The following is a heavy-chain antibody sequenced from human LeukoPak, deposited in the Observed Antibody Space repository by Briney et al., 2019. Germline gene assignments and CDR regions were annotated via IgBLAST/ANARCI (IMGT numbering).Heavy chain of an antibody. D-gene: IGHD3-10*01. Sequence: SETLSLTCSVSGYSISSGHYWGWIRQPPGQGLEWIGSIDHSGSTYYNPSLKSRVTISVDTSKNQFSLRLSSVTAADTAVYYCARENDGSGSWTMTYYYYYYMDVWGKGTTVTVSS. CDR3: ARENDGSGSWTMTYYYYYYMDV. J-gene: IGHJ6*03. V-gene: IGHV4-38-2*02. CDR1: GYSISSGHY. CDR2: IDHSGST.